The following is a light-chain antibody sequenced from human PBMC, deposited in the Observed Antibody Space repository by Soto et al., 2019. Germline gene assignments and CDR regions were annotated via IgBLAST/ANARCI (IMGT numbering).Light chain of an antibody. CDR3: QQSYCTLLA. CDR1: QSISSY. CDR2: AAS. Sequence: DIQMTQSPSSLSASVGDRVTITCRASQSISSYLNWYQQKPGKAPKLLIYAASSLQSGVPSRFSGGGSGTDFTFPISSLLPEDVATYYFQQSYCTLLAFGGGTKVEIK. J-gene: IGKJ4*01. V-gene: IGKV1-39*01.